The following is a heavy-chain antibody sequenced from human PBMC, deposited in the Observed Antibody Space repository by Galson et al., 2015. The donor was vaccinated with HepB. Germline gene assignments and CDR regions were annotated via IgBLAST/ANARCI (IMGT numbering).Heavy chain of an antibody. D-gene: IGHD3-16*01. CDR2: ISYDGSNK. CDR3: ATDGGSRPFDY. V-gene: IGHV3-30*03. J-gene: IGHJ4*02. CDR1: GFTFSSYG. Sequence: SLRLSCAASGFTFSSYGMHWVRQAPGKGLEWVAVISYDGSNKYYADSVKGRFTISRDNSKNTLYLQMNSLRAEDTAVYYCATDGGSRPFDYWGQGTLVTVSS.